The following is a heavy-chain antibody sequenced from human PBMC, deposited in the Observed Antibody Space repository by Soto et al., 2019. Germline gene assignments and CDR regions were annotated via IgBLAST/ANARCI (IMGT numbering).Heavy chain of an antibody. Sequence: QVQLVESGGGVVQPGRSLRLSCAASGFTFSTYTMHWVRQAPGKGLEWVALISYDGANTYYGDSVKGRFTISRDNSKNPLYLQITGLTVEDPAVFSCAREGWVYGTGGNWGFDRWGQGPLVT. CDR1: GFTFSTYT. D-gene: IGHD2-8*02. J-gene: IGHJ4*02. CDR3: AREGWVYGTGGNWGFDR. V-gene: IGHV3-30-3*01. CDR2: ISYDGANT.